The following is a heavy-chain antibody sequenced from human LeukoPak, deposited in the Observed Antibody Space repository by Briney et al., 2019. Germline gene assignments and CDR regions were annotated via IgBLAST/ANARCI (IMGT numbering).Heavy chain of an antibody. J-gene: IGHJ1*01. CDR1: GYTFTSYD. CDR3: TRGGPVAGTHKYFQH. CDR2: MNPNNGNT. Sequence: ASVKVSCKASGYTFTSYDINWVRQATGQGLEWMGWMNPNNGNTDCAQKFQGRVTLTRNTSISTAYMELSSLRSEDTAMYYCTRGGPVAGTHKYFQHWGQGTLVTVSS. D-gene: IGHD6-19*01. V-gene: IGHV1-8*01.